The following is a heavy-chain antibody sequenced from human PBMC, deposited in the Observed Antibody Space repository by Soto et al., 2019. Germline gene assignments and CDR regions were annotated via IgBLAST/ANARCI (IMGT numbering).Heavy chain of an antibody. V-gene: IGHV3-23*01. J-gene: IGHJ4*02. CDR2: ISGSGGST. Sequence: EVQLLESGGGLIQPGGSLRLSCAASGFTFSSYAMNWVRQAPGKGLEWVSGISGSGGSTYYAHSVKGRFTISRDNSKNTLYLQMSSRRAEDAAVYYCAKAFSWYDYWGQGTLVTVSS. D-gene: IGHD6-13*01. CDR3: AKAFSWYDY. CDR1: GFTFSSYA.